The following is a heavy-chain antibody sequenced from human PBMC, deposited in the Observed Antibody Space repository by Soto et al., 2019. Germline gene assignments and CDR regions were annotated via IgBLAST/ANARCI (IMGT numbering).Heavy chain of an antibody. CDR3: VKAQERSAQYFAVVITAFDF. CDR2: ISHDGNSH. V-gene: IGHV3-30*18. J-gene: IGHJ3*01. D-gene: IGHD3-22*01. CDR1: GFSLSNYG. Sequence: QVHLVESGGGVVQPGRSLRLSCEGSGFSLSNYGIHWVRQAPGKGLEWVAVISHDGNSHHLADSVRGRFTISRDNSKNTVFLHMTSLRREDSAVYHCVKAQERSAQYFAVVITAFDFWGQGTMVTVSS.